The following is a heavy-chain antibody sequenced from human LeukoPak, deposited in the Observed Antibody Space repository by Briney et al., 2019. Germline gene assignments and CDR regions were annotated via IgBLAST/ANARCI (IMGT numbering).Heavy chain of an antibody. CDR2: ISDSGDYT. CDR1: GFTFSSYA. J-gene: IGHJ4*02. CDR3: AKDTSIGKYCTNGVCSPFDY. D-gene: IGHD2-8*01. V-gene: IGHV3-23*01. Sequence: GGSLTLSCAGSGFTFSSYAMSWVRQAPGQGLEWVSVISDSGDYTSYADSVRGRFTISRDNSRNTLYLQMISLRPEDAAVYYCAKDTSIGKYCTNGVCSPFDYWGQGTLVTVSS.